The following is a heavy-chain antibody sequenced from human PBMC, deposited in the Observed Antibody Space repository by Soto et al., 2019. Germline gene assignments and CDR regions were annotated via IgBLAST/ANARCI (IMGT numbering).Heavy chain of an antibody. Sequence: GGSLRLSCAASGFTFSSYGMHWVRQAPGKGLEWVAVISYDGSNKYYADSVKGRFTISRDNSKNTLYLQMNSLRAEDTAVYYCAKDRYDSGFDYWGQGTLVTVSS. CDR1: GFTFSSYG. J-gene: IGHJ4*02. CDR3: AKDRYDSGFDY. CDR2: ISYDGSNK. V-gene: IGHV3-30*18. D-gene: IGHD5-12*01.